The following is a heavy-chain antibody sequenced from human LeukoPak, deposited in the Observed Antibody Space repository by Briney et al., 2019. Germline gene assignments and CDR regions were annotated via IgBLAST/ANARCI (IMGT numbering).Heavy chain of an antibody. Sequence: SETLSLTCTVSGGSISSSSYYWGWIRQPPGKGLEWIGSIYYSGSTYYNPSLKSRVTISVDTSKNQFSLKLSSVTAADTAVYYCARRAWGIDRGRDNYVWGSYRHNWFDPWGQGTLVTVSS. D-gene: IGHD3-16*02. CDR2: IYYSGST. CDR1: GGSISSSSYY. CDR3: ARRAWGIDRGRDNYVWGSYRHNWFDP. V-gene: IGHV4-39*07. J-gene: IGHJ5*02.